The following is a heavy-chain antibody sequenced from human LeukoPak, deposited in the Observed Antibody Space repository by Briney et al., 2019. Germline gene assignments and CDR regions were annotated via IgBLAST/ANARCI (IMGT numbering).Heavy chain of an antibody. D-gene: IGHD4-17*01. CDR1: GFTFSDYA. J-gene: IGHJ4*02. Sequence: GGSLRLSCAASGFTFSDYAMHWVRQAPGKGLEWVSVIYSGGSTYYADSVKGRFTISRDNSKNTLYLQMNSLRVEDTALYYCARDKARYGDSDYWGQGTLVTVSS. CDR3: ARDKARYGDSDY. V-gene: IGHV3-53*01. CDR2: IYSGGST.